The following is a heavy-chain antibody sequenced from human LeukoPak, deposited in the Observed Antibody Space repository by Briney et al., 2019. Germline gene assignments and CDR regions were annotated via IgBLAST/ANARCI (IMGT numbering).Heavy chain of an antibody. V-gene: IGHV3-30*04. CDR1: GFTFSSYA. CDR2: ISYDGSNK. D-gene: IGHD2-15*01. Sequence: GGSLRLSCAASGFTFSSYAMHWVRQAPGKGLEWVAVISYDGSNKYYADSVKGRFTISRDNPKNTLYLQMNSLRAEDTAVYYCARGYCSGGSCYGMDVWGQGTTVTVSS. CDR3: ARGYCSGGSCYGMDV. J-gene: IGHJ6*02.